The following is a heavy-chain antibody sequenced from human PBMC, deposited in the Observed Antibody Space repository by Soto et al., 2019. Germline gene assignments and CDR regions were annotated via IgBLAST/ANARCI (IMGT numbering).Heavy chain of an antibody. Sequence: ASVKVSCKASGYTFTGYYMHWVRQAPGQGLEWMGWINPNSGGTNYAQKFQGWVTMTRDTSISTAYMELSRLRSDDTAVYYCARDFGYYGSGSYYNRVGWYGMDVWGQGTTVTVSS. J-gene: IGHJ6*02. D-gene: IGHD3-10*01. CDR1: GYTFTGYY. V-gene: IGHV1-2*04. CDR2: INPNSGGT. CDR3: ARDFGYYGSGSYYNRVGWYGMDV.